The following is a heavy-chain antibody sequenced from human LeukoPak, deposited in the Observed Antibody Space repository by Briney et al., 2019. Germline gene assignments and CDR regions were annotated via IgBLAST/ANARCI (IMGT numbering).Heavy chain of an antibody. CDR2: IKRDGSNT. D-gene: IGHD2-15*01. J-gene: IGHJ5*02. CDR3: AKGGYASCFDP. CDR1: GFTFSEHS. Sequence: GGSLRLSCEASGFTFSEHSMSWVRQAPGKGLEWVSTIKRDGSNTYYTDSVEGRFTISRDNSKNTLYLEMNTLRAEDTAVYYCAKGGYASCFDPWGQGTQVTVSS. V-gene: IGHV3-23*05.